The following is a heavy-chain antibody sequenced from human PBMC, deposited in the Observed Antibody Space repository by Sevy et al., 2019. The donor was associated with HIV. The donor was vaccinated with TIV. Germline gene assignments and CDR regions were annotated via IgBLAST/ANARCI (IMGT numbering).Heavy chain of an antibody. Sequence: GGSLRLSCAAAGFNFNNYAMTWVRQAPGKGLEWVSGISFSGSKTYYAESVKGRFSISRDPSKNTLYLQMNKVRVEDTPVYFCAKTPIMDFWNDYYSFYFDFWGQRTLVTVSS. CDR3: AKTPIMDFWNDYYSFYFDF. V-gene: IGHV3-23*01. D-gene: IGHD3-3*01. J-gene: IGHJ4*02. CDR2: ISFSGSKT. CDR1: GFNFNNYA.